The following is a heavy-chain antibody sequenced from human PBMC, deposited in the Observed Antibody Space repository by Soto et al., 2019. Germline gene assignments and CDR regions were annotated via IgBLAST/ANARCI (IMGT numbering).Heavy chain of an antibody. CDR2: LKPDNGGT. J-gene: IGHJ6*02. CDR3: ARDLCPLGSGSPCPTYGMDL. CDR1: GYSFTGHY. D-gene: IGHD3-10*01. Sequence: QVQLVQSGAEVKPPGASVKVSCKASGYSFTGHYMHWVRQVSGKRLEFLGWLKPDNGGTYYAPKFQGRVTFTRDTSTTTAYMELSGLHSDDRAVYYCARDLCPLGSGSPCPTYGMDLWGQGTTVAVSS. V-gene: IGHV1-2*02.